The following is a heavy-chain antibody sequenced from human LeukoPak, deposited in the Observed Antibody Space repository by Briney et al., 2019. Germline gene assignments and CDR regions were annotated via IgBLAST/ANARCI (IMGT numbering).Heavy chain of an antibody. CDR2: FSEGGWTR. D-gene: IGHD3-22*01. CDR3: AKSPADYDSSGYRETKYYFDS. Sequence: PGGSLRLSCAASGFSFNNYAIYWVRQAPGKGPEWVAGFSEGGWTRDYADSVKGRFTISRDNSKSTLYLQMNSLRAEDTALYYCAKSPADYDSSGYRETKYYFDSWGQRTLVTVSS. CDR1: GFSFNNYA. J-gene: IGHJ4*02. V-gene: IGHV3-23*01.